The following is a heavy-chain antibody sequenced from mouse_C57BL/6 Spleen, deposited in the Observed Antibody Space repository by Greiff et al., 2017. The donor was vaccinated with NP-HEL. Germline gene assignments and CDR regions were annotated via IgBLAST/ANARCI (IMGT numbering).Heavy chain of an antibody. Sequence: QVQLKQPGAELVKPGASVKMSCKASGYTFTSYWITWVKQRPGQGLEWIGDIYPGSGSTNYNEKFKSKATLTVDTSSSTAYMQLSSLTSEDSAVYYCVQRGFITTVFDVWGTGTTVTVSS. D-gene: IGHD1-1*01. CDR3: VQRGFITTVFDV. J-gene: IGHJ1*03. V-gene: IGHV1-55*01. CDR2: IYPGSGST. CDR1: GYTFTSYW.